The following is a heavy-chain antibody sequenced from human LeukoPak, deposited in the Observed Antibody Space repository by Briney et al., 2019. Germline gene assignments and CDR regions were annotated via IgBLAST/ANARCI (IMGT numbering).Heavy chain of an antibody. CDR1: GYTFTSYG. V-gene: IGHV1-18*01. CDR3: AREIFGYSSGPTYGMDV. D-gene: IGHD6-19*01. J-gene: IGHJ6*02. Sequence: ASVKVSCKASGYTFTSYGISWVRQAPGQELERMGWISAYNGNTNYAQKLQGRVTMTTDTSTSTAYMELRSLRSDDTAVYYCAREIFGYSSGPTYGMDVWGQGTTVTVSS. CDR2: ISAYNGNT.